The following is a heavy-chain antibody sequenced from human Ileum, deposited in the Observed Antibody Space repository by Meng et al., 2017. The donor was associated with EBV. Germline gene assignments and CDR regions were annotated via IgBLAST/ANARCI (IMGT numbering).Heavy chain of an antibody. J-gene: IGHJ4*02. CDR2: IYHSGST. D-gene: IGHD4-17*01. CDR3: ASGRDYAWHS. CDR1: GDSISSNNW. Sequence: VSPSGAPSLTCAVPGDSISSNNWWSWVRQPPGKGLEWIGEIYHSGSTNYNPSFKSRVTMSVDKSKNQISLNLSSVTAADTAVYYCASGRDYAWHSWGRGTLVTVSS. V-gene: IGHV4-4*02.